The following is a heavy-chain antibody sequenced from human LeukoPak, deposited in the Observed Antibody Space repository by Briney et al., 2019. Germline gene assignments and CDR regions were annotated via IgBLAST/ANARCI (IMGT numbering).Heavy chain of an antibody. V-gene: IGHV3-21*01. D-gene: IGHD1-26*01. Sequence: GGSLRLSCAASGFTFSSYSMNWVRQAPGKGLEWVSSISSSSSYIYYADSVKGRFTISRDNSKNTLYLQMNSLRAEDTAVYYCAKGGSYWDFDYWGQGTLVTVSS. CDR2: ISSSSSYI. CDR1: GFTFSSYS. CDR3: AKGGSYWDFDY. J-gene: IGHJ4*02.